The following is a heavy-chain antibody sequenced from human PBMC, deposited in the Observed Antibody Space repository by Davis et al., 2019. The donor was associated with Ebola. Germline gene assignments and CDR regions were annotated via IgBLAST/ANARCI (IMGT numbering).Heavy chain of an antibody. J-gene: IGHJ6*03. CDR2: ISYDGSNK. D-gene: IGHD4-11*01. Sequence: GESLKISCAASGFTFSSYSMNWVRQAPGKGLEWVAVISYDGSNKYYADSVKGRFTISRDNSKNTLYLQMNSLRAEDTAVYYCARADGTTDLYYYYMDVWGKGTTVTVSS. CDR1: GFTFSSYS. CDR3: ARADGTTDLYYYYMDV. V-gene: IGHV3-30*03.